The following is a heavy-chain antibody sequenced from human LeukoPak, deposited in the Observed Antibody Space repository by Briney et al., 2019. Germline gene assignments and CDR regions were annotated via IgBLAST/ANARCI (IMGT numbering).Heavy chain of an antibody. CDR2: LYTSGGA. J-gene: IGHJ5*02. CDR3: ARVQGFSYTYDWFDP. CDR1: GVSISGHY. V-gene: IGHV4-4*07. Sequence: SETLSLTCSVSGVSISGHYWSWIRQTAGKGLEWIGRLYTSGGANYNPSLKSRVTMSVDTSKNQFSLRLSSVTAADTAVYYCARVQGFSYTYDWFDPWGQGTLVTVSS. D-gene: IGHD3-16*01.